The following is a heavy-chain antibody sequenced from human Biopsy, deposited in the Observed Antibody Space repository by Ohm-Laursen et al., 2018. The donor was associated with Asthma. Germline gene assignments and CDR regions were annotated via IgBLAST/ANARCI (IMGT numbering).Heavy chain of an antibody. CDR3: ARGPELDV. V-gene: IGHV4-39*07. CDR2: TNERGVT. Sequence: SETLSLTCTVSGGSMSSSSYSWGWIRQSPEKGLEWIGETNERGVTNNNPSLKSRVIISIDTYWNRVSLKLTSVTAADTAVYYCARGPELDVWGQGTTVTVSS. J-gene: IGHJ6*02. CDR1: GGSMSSSSYS.